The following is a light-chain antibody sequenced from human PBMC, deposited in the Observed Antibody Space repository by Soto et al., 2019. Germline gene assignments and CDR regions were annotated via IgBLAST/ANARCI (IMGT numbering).Light chain of an antibody. CDR1: SSDVGGYNY. J-gene: IGLJ3*02. Sequence: QSALTQPRSVSGSPGQSVTISCTGTSSDVGGYNYVSWYQQHPGKAPKLMIYDVSKRPSGGPDRFSGSKSGNTASLTISGLQAADEADYYCCSYAGSYTFERVFGGGTKLTVL. V-gene: IGLV2-11*01. CDR2: DVS. CDR3: CSYAGSYTFERV.